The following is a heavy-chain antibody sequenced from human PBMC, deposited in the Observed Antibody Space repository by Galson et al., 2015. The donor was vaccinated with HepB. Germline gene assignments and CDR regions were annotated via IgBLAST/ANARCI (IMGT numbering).Heavy chain of an antibody. D-gene: IGHD3-22*01. V-gene: IGHV3-21*01. CDR2: ISSSSSHI. CDR3: ARDPGHYDSSGYYGNKHY. J-gene: IGHJ4*02. Sequence: SLRLSCAASGFIFSSYNMNWVRQAPGKGLEWVSSISSSSSHIYYADSVKGRFTISRDNANNSLYLQMNSLRAEDTAIYYCARDPGHYDSSGYYGNKHYWGQGTLVTVSS. CDR1: GFIFSSYN.